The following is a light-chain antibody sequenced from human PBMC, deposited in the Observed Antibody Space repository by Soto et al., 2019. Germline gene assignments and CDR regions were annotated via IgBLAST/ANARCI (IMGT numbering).Light chain of an antibody. V-gene: IGLV2-14*01. CDR1: SSDVGGYNY. CDR2: DVS. Sequence: QPASVSGSAGQSITISCTGTSSDVGGYNYVSWYQQHPGKAPKLMIYDVSNRPSGVSNRFSGSKSGNTASLTISGLQAEDEADYYCSSYTSSSTPVVFGGGTKVTVL. CDR3: SSYTSSSTPVV. J-gene: IGLJ2*01.